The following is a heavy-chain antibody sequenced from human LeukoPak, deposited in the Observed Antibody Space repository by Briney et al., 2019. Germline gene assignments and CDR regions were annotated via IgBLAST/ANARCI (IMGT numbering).Heavy chain of an antibody. D-gene: IGHD4-17*01. CDR3: ARGKTTIDY. CDR2: IKQDGSEK. Sequence: GGSLRLSCAASGFTFSSYAMSWVRQAPGKGLEWVANIKQDGSEKYYVDSVKGRFTISRDNAKNSLYLQMNSLRAEDTAVYYCARGKTTIDYWGQGTLVTVSS. CDR1: GFTFSSYA. J-gene: IGHJ4*02. V-gene: IGHV3-7*01.